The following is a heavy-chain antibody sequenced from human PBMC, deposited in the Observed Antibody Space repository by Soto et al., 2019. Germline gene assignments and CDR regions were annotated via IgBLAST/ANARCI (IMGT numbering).Heavy chain of an antibody. V-gene: IGHV1-18*01. CDR3: AGGIGVGQDLDF. J-gene: IGHJ4*02. Sequence: ASVKVSCKASGDTFASYGINWLRQAPGQEIEWMGWISVNSGNTNYAPNFQATGTLTTDTPTTTVLLEVRSLRSDDTAEYYCAGGIGVGQDLDFRGKGTLLTVSS. CDR2: ISVNSGNT. D-gene: IGHD2-21*01. CDR1: GDTFASYG.